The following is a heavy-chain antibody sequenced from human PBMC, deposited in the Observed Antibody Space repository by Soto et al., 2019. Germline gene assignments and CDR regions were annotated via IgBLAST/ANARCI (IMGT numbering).Heavy chain of an antibody. Sequence: QVQLEQSGAEVRKPGSSVKVSCKASGGTFSSSAINWLRQAPGQGPEWTGGIIPTFGTSNYIPKLRGRVTITADTSTNTAYMEVSSLTSEDTAMYYCARSETAGHKGFDIWGQGTMVTVSA. D-gene: IGHD6-19*01. CDR3: ARSETAGHKGFDI. V-gene: IGHV1-69*06. CDR2: IIPTFGTS. J-gene: IGHJ3*02. CDR1: GGTFSSSA.